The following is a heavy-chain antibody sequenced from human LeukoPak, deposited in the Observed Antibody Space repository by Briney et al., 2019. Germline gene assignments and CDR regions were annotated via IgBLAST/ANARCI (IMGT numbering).Heavy chain of an antibody. V-gene: IGHV3-30*18. CDR2: ISYDGTKK. Sequence: GGSLRLSCAAPGFTFNTYAMHWARQAPGKGREGVAVISYDGTKKYYEDSVKGRFTISRDNSKNTLYLEMNSPRSEDTAVYYCAKNSYQTFYYDSSGYYLDYWDQGTLVTVSS. CDR3: AKNSYQTFYYDSSGYYLDY. D-gene: IGHD3-22*01. J-gene: IGHJ4*02. CDR1: GFTFNTYA.